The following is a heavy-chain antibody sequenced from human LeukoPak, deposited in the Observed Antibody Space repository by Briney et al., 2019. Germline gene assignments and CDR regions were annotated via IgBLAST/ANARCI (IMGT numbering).Heavy chain of an antibody. D-gene: IGHD3-10*01. CDR3: ATGGLWFGD. CDR1: GCSISSYY. Sequence: KPSETLSLTCTVSGCSISSYYWSWIRQPPGKGLEWIGYIYYSGGSNYNPSLKSRVTISLDTSKNQFSLKLNSVTAADSAVYFCATGGLWFGDWGQGTLVTVSS. CDR2: IYYSGGS. J-gene: IGHJ4*02. V-gene: IGHV4-59*01.